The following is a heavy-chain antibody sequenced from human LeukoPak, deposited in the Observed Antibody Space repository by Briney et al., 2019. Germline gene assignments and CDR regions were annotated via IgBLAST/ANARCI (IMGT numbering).Heavy chain of an antibody. CDR3: ARGGNSDFWSGSTFTY. Sequence: SETLSLTCTVSGGSISSYYWNWIRQPAGRGLEWIGRIKTSGNTNYNSSLKTRVTISIDTSKNHFSLKLTSVTAADTAVYFCARGGNSDFWSGSTFTYWGQGALVTVSS. D-gene: IGHD3-3*01. J-gene: IGHJ4*02. CDR1: GGSISSYY. CDR2: IKTSGNT. V-gene: IGHV4-4*07.